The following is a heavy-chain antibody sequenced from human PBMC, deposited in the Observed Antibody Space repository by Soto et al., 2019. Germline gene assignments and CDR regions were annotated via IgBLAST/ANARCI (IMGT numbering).Heavy chain of an antibody. CDR1: GGSMSSGGYF. J-gene: IGHJ4*02. D-gene: IGHD3-10*01. CDR2: IYHSGST. CDR3: ARGNSFGSGIGYSDH. Sequence: PSETLSLTCAVSGGSMSSGGYFWSWIRQPPGKGLEWIGYIYHSGSTYYNPSLKSRVTISVDRSKNQFSLKLRSVTAADTAIYYCARGNSFGSGIGYSDHWGQGAQVTVSS. V-gene: IGHV4-30-2*01.